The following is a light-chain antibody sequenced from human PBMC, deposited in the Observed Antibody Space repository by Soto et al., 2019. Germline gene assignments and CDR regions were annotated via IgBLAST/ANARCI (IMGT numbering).Light chain of an antibody. CDR2: EVS. J-gene: IGLJ1*01. V-gene: IGLV2-23*02. CDR3: CSYAGSSTV. CDR1: SSDVGSYNL. Sequence: QSVLTQPASVSGSPGQSITISCTGTSSDVGSYNLVSWYQQHPGKASKLMICEVSKRPSGVSNRFSGSKSGNTASLTISGLQAEDEADYYCCSYAGSSTVFGTGTKVTVL.